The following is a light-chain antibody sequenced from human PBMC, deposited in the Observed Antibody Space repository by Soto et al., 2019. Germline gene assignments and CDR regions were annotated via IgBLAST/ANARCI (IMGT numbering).Light chain of an antibody. Sequence: QSVLTQPPSVSGTPGQRVTISCSGSSSNIGSHLVNWYQQVPGTAPRLLIYTNNQRPSGVPDRFSDSKSGTSASLAISGLQSEDEAHYYWATWDASLQSWVFGGGTKLTVL. V-gene: IGLV1-44*01. CDR3: ATWDASLQSWV. CDR1: SSNIGSHL. J-gene: IGLJ3*02. CDR2: TNN.